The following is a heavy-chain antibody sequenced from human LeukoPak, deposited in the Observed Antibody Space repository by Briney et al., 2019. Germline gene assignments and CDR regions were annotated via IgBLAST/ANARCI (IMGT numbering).Heavy chain of an antibody. Sequence: GGSLRLSCAGSGFIVGDTHMTWVRQAPGKGLQWVSLVYSGITTHYADSVKGRFSISRDHSNNILYLQMNTLRAEDTAVYYCARLQGYSLGYQYFYYMDVWGTGTTVTVSS. CDR1: GFIVGDTH. D-gene: IGHD5-18*01. V-gene: IGHV3-53*01. J-gene: IGHJ6*03. CDR2: VYSGITT. CDR3: ARLQGYSLGYQYFYYMDV.